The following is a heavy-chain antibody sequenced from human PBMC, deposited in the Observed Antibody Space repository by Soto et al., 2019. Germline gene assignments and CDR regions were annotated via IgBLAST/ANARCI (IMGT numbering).Heavy chain of an antibody. V-gene: IGHV4-39*01. CDR2: IYYSGST. CDR3: ARHFLPIMVRGTSTFDY. J-gene: IGHJ4*02. CDR1: GCSISSSIYY. D-gene: IGHD3-10*01. Sequence: PSETLSLTCTVSGCSISSSIYYLGRVRQPPGEGLEWIGSIYYSGSTYYNPSLKSRVTISVDTSKNQFSLKLSSVTAADTAVYYCARHFLPIMVRGTSTFDYWGQGTLVTVSS.